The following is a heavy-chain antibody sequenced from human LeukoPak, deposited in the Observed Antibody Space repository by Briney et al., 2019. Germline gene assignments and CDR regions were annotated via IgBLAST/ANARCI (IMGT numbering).Heavy chain of an antibody. CDR1: GGSISSYY. D-gene: IGHD5-18*01. CDR2: IYYSGST. J-gene: IGHJ4*02. CDR3: ASSDGSVHY. V-gene: IGHV4-59*01. Sequence: PSETLSLTCTVSGGSISSYYWSWIRQPPGKGLEWIGYIYYSGSTNYNPSLKSRVTISVDTSKNQFSLKLSSVTAADTAVYYCASSDGSVHYWGQGTLVTVSS.